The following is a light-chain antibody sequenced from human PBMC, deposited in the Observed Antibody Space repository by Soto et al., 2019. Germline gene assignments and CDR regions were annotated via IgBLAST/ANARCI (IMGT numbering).Light chain of an antibody. CDR2: GAS. CDR1: QSVSSTF. CDR3: QQYGFSPGT. V-gene: IGKV3-20*01. J-gene: IGKJ1*01. Sequence: EIVLTQSPGTLSLSPGERATLSCRASQSVSSTFLAWYQQKPGQAPRLFIYGASSRATGIPDRFSGSGSGTDFTLTISRLEPEDFAMYYCQQYGFSPGTFGQGTKVEIK.